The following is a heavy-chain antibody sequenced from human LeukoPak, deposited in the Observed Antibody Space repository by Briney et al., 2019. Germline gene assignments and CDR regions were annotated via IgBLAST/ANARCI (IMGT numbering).Heavy chain of an antibody. Sequence: ASVKVSCKASGYTFTGCYVHWVRLAPGQGLEWMGWINPKNGDTKYAQKFQGRVTLTRDTSTSTAYMELTGLRSDDTAVYYCARDHDCISSPITTDWLAPWGQGTLVTVSS. CDR1: GYTFTGCY. V-gene: IGHV1-2*02. D-gene: IGHD3-3*01. J-gene: IGHJ5*02. CDR2: INPKNGDT. CDR3: ARDHDCISSPITTDWLAP.